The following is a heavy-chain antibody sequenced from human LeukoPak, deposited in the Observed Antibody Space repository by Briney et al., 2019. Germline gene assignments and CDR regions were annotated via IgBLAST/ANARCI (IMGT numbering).Heavy chain of an antibody. Sequence: SETLSLTCTVSGGSISSSSYYWGWIRQPPGKGLEWIGSIYYSGSTYYNPSLKSRVTISVDTSKNQFSLKLSSVTAADTAVYYCASGGSSSWYPDAFDIWGQGTMVTVSS. CDR2: IYYSGST. D-gene: IGHD6-13*01. CDR3: ASGGSSSWYPDAFDI. V-gene: IGHV4-39*01. CDR1: GGSISSSSYY. J-gene: IGHJ3*02.